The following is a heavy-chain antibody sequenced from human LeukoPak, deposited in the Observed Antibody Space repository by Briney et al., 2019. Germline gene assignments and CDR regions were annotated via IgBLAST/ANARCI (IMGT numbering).Heavy chain of an antibody. J-gene: IGHJ6*03. CDR2: IYYSGST. Sequence: SETLSLTCTVSGGSISSYYWSWIRQPPGKGLEWIGYIYYSGSTNYNPSLKSRVTISVDTSKNQFSLKLSSVTAADTAVYYCARAQTQGYFYYYYMDVWGKGTTVTVSS. V-gene: IGHV4-59*08. CDR3: ARAQTQGYFYYYYMDV. CDR1: GGSISSYY.